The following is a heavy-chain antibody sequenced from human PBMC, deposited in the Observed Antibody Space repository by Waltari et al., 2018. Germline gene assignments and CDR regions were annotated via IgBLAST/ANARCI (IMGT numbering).Heavy chain of an antibody. CDR3: ARERVGGGRDCCPFDS. CDR1: GYSFTDYD. D-gene: IGHD2-21*01. CDR2: MTPNSGNT. J-gene: IGHJ4*02. V-gene: IGHV1-8*02. Sequence: QVQLVQSGAEVKKPGASVKVSCTASGYSFTDYDVNWVRQATGHGLEWMGWMTPNSGNTGYAQKFQGRVTMTRNRSISTAYLELSSLRSEDSAVYYGARERVGGGRDCCPFDSWGQGTLVTVSS.